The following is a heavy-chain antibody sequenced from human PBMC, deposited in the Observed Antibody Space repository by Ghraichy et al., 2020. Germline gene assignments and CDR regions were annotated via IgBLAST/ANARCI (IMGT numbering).Heavy chain of an antibody. V-gene: IGHV4-59*01. CDR2: IYYSGST. Sequence: SETLSLTCTVSGGSISSYYWSWIRQPPGKGLEWIGYIYYSGSTNYNPSLKSRVTISGETSKSQFSLKLSSVTAADTSVYYCARSDDYYYSSGYHSGPVGYSGQGTLVTVSS. D-gene: IGHD3-22*01. CDR3: ARSDDYYYSSGYHSGPVGY. J-gene: IGHJ4*02. CDR1: GGSISSYY.